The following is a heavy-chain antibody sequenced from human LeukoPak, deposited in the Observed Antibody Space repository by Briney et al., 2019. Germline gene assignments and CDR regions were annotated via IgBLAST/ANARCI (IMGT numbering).Heavy chain of an antibody. CDR3: ASLHAYYYMDV. J-gene: IGHJ6*03. CDR1: GYSFTTYA. Sequence: ASVKVSCKASGYSFTTYAFSWVRQAPGQGLEGMGWISTYNGNTNYAQKLQGRVTMTTDTYKSTAYMELRSLRSDDTAVYYCASLHAYYYMDVWGKGTTVSVSS. CDR2: ISTYNGNT. V-gene: IGHV1-18*01.